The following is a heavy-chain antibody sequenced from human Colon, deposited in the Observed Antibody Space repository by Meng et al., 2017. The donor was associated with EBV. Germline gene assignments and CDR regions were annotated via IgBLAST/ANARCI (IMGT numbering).Heavy chain of an antibody. CDR3: ARHSGYNQGY. D-gene: IGHD6-25*01. CDR1: GGSISSGNF. Sequence: QGQLQESGPRLLKPSGTLSLTCAVSGGSISSGNFWSWVRQPPGKGLEWVGQIYDTGGANYNPSLQSRVTISVDKSKNQFSLNLNSVTAADTAVYYCARHSGYNQGYWGQGTLVTVSS. V-gene: IGHV4-4*02. J-gene: IGHJ4*02. CDR2: IYDTGGA.